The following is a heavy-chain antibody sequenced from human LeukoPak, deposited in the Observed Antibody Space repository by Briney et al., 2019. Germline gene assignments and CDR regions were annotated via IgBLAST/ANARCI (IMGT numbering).Heavy chain of an antibody. V-gene: IGHV3-74*01. Sequence: PGGSLRLSCAASGFTFSSYWMYWVRQAPGKGLVWVSRINSDGSSTSYADSVKGRFTISRDNAKNSLYLQMNSLRAEDTAVYYCARDTGYSYGLDYWGQGTLVTVTS. J-gene: IGHJ4*02. CDR2: INSDGSST. CDR1: GFTFSSYW. CDR3: ARDTGYSYGLDY. D-gene: IGHD5-18*01.